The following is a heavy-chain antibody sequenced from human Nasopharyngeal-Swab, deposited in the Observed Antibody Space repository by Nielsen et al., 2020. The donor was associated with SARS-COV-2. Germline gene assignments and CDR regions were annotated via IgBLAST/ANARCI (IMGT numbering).Heavy chain of an antibody. CDR1: GFTFSTYA. D-gene: IGHD3-10*01. V-gene: IGHV3-23*01. J-gene: IGHJ4*02. Sequence: GESLKISCVASGFTFSTYAMSWVRKAPGKGLGWVSAISGSGGSAYYADSVKGRFPISRDNSKNTVYLQMNTLRAEDTAVYYCAKDGRYYASGSHPFDYWGQGTLVTVSS. CDR3: AKDGRYYASGSHPFDY. CDR2: ISGSGGSA.